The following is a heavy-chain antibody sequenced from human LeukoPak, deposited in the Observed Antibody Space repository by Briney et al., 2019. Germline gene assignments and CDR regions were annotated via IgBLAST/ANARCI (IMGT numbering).Heavy chain of an antibody. CDR1: GYTFTGYY. Sequence: ASVKVSCKASGYTFTGYYMHWVRQAPGQGLEWMGWINPNSGDTNYAQKFQGRVTMTRDTSISTAYMELSRLRSDDTAVYYCARSLRLFTDFDYWGQGTLVTVSS. CDR3: ARSLRLFTDFDY. CDR2: INPNSGDT. V-gene: IGHV1-2*02. J-gene: IGHJ4*02.